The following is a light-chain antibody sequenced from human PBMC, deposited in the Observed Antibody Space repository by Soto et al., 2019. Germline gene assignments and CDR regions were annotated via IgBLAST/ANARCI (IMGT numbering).Light chain of an antibody. V-gene: IGLV1-51*01. J-gene: IGLJ2*01. CDR2: DNN. CDR3: GTWDSSLSASV. CDR1: SSNIGNNY. Sequence: QLVLTQPPSVSAAPGQKVTISCSGSSSNIGNNYVSWYQQLPGTAPKLLIYDNNKRPSGIPDRFSGSKSGTSATLGITGLQTGDEADYYCGTWDSSLSASVFGGGTKVTVL.